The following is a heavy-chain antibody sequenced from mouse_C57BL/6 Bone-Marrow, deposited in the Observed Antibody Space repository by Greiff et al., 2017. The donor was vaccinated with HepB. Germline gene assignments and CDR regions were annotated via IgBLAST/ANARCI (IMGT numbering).Heavy chain of an antibody. D-gene: IGHD2-5*01. CDR2: IYPGSGNT. V-gene: IGHV1-76*01. Sequence: QVQLQQSGAELVRPGASVKLSCKASGYTFTDYYINWVKQRPGQGLEWIARIYPGSGNTYYNEKFKGKATLTAEKSSSTAYMQLSSLTSEDSAVYFCARPAYYSNYDAYWGQGTLVTVSA. J-gene: IGHJ3*01. CDR1: GYTFTDYY. CDR3: ARPAYYSNYDAY.